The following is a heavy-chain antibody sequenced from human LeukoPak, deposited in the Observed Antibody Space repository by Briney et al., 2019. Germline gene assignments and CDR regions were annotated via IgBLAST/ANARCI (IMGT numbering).Heavy chain of an antibody. CDR3: AKDFVVVALHLNPLGY. CDR2: ISYDGSNK. V-gene: IGHV3-30*18. D-gene: IGHD2-21*01. Sequence: GGSLRLSCAASGFTFSSNGMHWVRQAPGKGLEWVAVISYDGSNKYYADSVKGRFTISRDNSKNTLYLQMNSLRAEDTAVYYCAKDFVVVALHLNPLGYWGQGTLVTVSS. CDR1: GFTFSSNG. J-gene: IGHJ4*02.